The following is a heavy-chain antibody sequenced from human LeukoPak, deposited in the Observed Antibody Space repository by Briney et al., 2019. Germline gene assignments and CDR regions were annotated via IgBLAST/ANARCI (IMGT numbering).Heavy chain of an antibody. D-gene: IGHD1-20*01. CDR1: GYTFTSYG. Sequence: ASVKVSCKASGYTFTSYGISWVRQAPGQGLEWMGGIIPIFGTANYAQKFQGRVTITTDESTSTAYMELSSLRSEDTAVYYCARVGPITGHERYFDYWGQGTLVTVSS. CDR2: IIPIFGTA. J-gene: IGHJ4*02. V-gene: IGHV1-69*05. CDR3: ARVGPITGHERYFDY.